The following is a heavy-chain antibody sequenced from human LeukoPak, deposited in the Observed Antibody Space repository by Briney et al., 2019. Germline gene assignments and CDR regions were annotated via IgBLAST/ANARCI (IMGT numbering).Heavy chain of an antibody. CDR1: GGSISSGDYY. CDR2: IYYSGGT. D-gene: IGHD1-1*01. V-gene: IGHV4-30-4*08. Sequence: SETLSLTCTVSGGSISSGDYYWSWIRQPPGKGLEWIGYIYYSGGTYYNPSLKSRVTISVDTSKNQFSLKLSSVTAADTAVYYCAALPPRFSDLEGAFDIWGQGTMVTVSS. J-gene: IGHJ3*02. CDR3: AALPPRFSDLEGAFDI.